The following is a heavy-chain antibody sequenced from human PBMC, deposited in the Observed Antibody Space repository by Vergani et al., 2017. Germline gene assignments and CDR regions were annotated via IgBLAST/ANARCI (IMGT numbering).Heavy chain of an antibody. CDR1: GGSISSGSYY. Sequence: QVQLQESGPGLVRPSQTLSLTCTVSGGSISSGSYYWSWFRQPAGKGLEWIGRFYTGGGTSHNPSLKSRVTISVDTSKNQFSLQLSSVTAADTAVYYGARGPLYSTTWPFRLLDMDVWGQGTTVTVSS. CDR2: FYTGGGT. D-gene: IGHD6-13*01. V-gene: IGHV4-61*02. J-gene: IGHJ6*02. CDR3: ARGPLYSTTWPFRLLDMDV.